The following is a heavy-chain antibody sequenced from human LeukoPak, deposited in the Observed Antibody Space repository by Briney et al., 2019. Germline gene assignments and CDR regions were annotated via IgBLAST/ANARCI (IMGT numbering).Heavy chain of an antibody. V-gene: IGHV3-48*01. Sequence: PGGSLRLSCAASGFTFSSYSMNWVRQAPGRGLEWVSYISSSSSTIYYADSVKGRFTISRDNAKNSLYLQMNSLRAEDTAVYYCARDADKDWYFDLWGRGTLVTVSS. CDR1: GFTFSSYS. CDR2: ISSSSSTI. J-gene: IGHJ2*01. CDR3: ARDADKDWYFDL. D-gene: IGHD2-15*01.